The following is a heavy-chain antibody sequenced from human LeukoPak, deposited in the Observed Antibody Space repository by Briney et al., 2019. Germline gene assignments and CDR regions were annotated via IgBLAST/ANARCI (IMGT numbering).Heavy chain of an antibody. Sequence: GVSLRLLCASSVFTFSSYTMKGVRQAPGRGREGVSSISTKSNIYYADSVKGRFTISRDNTKNSLSLQMNSLRAEDTAVYHCARRRDSGSLQHFDYWGQGTLVTVSS. CDR1: VFTFSSYT. J-gene: IGHJ4*02. D-gene: IGHD1-26*01. CDR3: ARRRDSGSLQHFDY. CDR2: ISTKSNI. V-gene: IGHV3-21*04.